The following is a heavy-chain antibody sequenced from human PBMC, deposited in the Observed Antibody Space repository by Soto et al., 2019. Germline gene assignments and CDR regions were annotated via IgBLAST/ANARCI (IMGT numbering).Heavy chain of an antibody. CDR1: GYTFTSYG. CDR3: ARDQRSGVTSYFDY. V-gene: IGHV1-18*01. CDR2: ISAYNGNT. Sequence: ASVKVSCKASGYTFTSYGISWVRQAPGQGHEWMGWISAYNGNTNYAQKLQGRVTMTTDTSTSTAYMELRSLRSDDTAVYYCARDQRSGVTSYFDYWGQGTLVTVSS. J-gene: IGHJ4*02. D-gene: IGHD4-17*01.